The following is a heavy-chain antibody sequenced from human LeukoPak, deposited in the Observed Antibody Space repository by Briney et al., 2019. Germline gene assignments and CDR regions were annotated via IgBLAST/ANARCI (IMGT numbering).Heavy chain of an antibody. CDR3: ARVRYYYGSALDY. CDR1: GDSISSYY. D-gene: IGHD3-10*01. Sequence: SETLSLTCTISGDSISSYYWSWIRQPPGKGLEWIGYIYYSGSTNYNPSLKSRVTISVDTSKNQFSLKLSSVTAADTAVYYCARVRYYYGSALDYWGQGTLVTVSS. V-gene: IGHV4-59*01. J-gene: IGHJ4*02. CDR2: IYYSGST.